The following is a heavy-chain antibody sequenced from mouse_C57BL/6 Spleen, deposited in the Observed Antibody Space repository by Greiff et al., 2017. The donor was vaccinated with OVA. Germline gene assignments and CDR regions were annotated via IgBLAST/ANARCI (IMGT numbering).Heavy chain of an antibody. V-gene: IGHV1-61*01. CDR2: IYPSDSET. CDR1: GYTFTSYW. Sequence: QVQLKQPGAELVRPGSSVKLSCKASGYTFTSYWMDWVKQRPGQGLEWIGNIYPSDSETHYNQKFKDKATLTVDKSSSTAYMQLSSLTSEDSAVYYCASTAQARGYFDYWGQGTTLTVSS. CDR3: ASTAQARGYFDY. J-gene: IGHJ2*01. D-gene: IGHD3-2*02.